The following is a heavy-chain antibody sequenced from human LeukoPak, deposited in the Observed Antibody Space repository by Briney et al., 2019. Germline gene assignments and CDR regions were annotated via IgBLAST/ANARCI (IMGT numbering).Heavy chain of an antibody. J-gene: IGHJ4*02. D-gene: IGHD2-21*02. Sequence: GGSLRLSCAASRFTFSTYAMSWVRQAPGKGLEWVSAISASGRSTFYADSVKGRFTISRDNSKNVLYLQMNSLRPVDTALYHCAKEVDCPSDCLFFHSWGQGTLVTVSS. CDR3: AKEVDCPSDCLFFHS. V-gene: IGHV3-23*01. CDR1: RFTFSTYA. CDR2: ISASGRST.